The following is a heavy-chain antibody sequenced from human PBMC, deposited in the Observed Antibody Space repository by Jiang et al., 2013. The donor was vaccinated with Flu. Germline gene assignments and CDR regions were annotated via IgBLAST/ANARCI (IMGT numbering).Heavy chain of an antibody. J-gene: IGHJ6*02. CDR1: GFSFSNYA. CDR3: VKGSYYFDIGATGGPFYQHYGMDV. Sequence: VQLVESGGGLVQPGGSLRLSCSASGFSFSNYAMHWVRQAPGKGLKYVSTISRDGDTTHYADSVKGRFTITRVNSKNTLFLQMSSLRAEDTAVYYCVKGSYYFDIGATGGPFYQHYGMDVWGQGTTVIVSS. D-gene: IGHD3-22*01. V-gene: IGHV3-64D*06. CDR2: ISRDGDTT.